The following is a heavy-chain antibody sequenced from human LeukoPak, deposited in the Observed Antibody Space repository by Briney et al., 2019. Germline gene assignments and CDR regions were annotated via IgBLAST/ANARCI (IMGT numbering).Heavy chain of an antibody. J-gene: IGHJ4*02. CDR1: GFTFDDYA. CDR2: ISWNSGSI. D-gene: IGHD6-13*01. Sequence: GGSLRLSCAASGFTFDDYAMHWVRQAPGKGLEWVSGISWNSGSIGYADSVKGRFTISRDNAKNSLYLQMNSLRAEDTALYYCAKGNPAASYSYYFDYWGQGTLVTVSS. V-gene: IGHV3-9*01. CDR3: AKGNPAASYSYYFDY.